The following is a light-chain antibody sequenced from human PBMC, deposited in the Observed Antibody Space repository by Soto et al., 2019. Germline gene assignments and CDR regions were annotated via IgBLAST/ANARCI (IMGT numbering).Light chain of an antibody. J-gene: IGLJ3*02. V-gene: IGLV2-23*02. CDR3: CSYAGSSTW. CDR2: EVT. Sequence: QSVLTQPASVSGSPGQSITISCTGTSSDVGSYNLVSWYQHHPGKAPKLMIYEVTKRPSGVSNRFSGSKSGNTASLTISGLQAEDEAAYYCCSYAGSSTWFGGGTKLTVL. CDR1: SSDVGSYNL.